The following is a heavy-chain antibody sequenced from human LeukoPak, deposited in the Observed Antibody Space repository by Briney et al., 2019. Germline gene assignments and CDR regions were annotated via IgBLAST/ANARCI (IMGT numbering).Heavy chain of an antibody. J-gene: IGHJ4*02. D-gene: IGHD6-13*01. CDR3: ARDGSAAAGYIVQDRPPDY. CDR1: GYTFTGYY. CDR2: INPNSGGT. Sequence: ASVKVSCKASGYTFTGYYMHWVRQALGQGLEWMGWINPNSGGTNYAQKFQGRVTMTRDTSISTAYMELSRLRSDDTAVYYCARDGSAAAGYIVQDRPPDYWGQGTLVTVSS. V-gene: IGHV1-2*02.